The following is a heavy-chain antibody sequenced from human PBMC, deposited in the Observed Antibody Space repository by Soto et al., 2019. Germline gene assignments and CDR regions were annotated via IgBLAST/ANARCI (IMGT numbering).Heavy chain of an antibody. V-gene: IGHV5-51*01. J-gene: IGHJ6*02. Sequence: PGESLKISCEGSGYSFTSYWIGWVRQMPGKGLEWMGIIYPGDSDTRYSPSFQGQVTISADKSISTAYLQWSSLKASDTAMYYCARTSAAGKYYYGMDVWGQGTTVTVYS. CDR3: ARTSAAGKYYYGMDV. CDR2: IYPGDSDT. CDR1: GYSFTSYW. D-gene: IGHD6-13*01.